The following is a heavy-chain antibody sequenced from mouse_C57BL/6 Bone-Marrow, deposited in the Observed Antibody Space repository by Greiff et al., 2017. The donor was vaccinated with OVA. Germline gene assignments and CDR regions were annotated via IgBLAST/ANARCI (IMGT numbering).Heavy chain of an antibody. CDR3: ARRGNGYDVDY. Sequence: EVQLQQSGPELVKPGASVKISCKASGYSFTGYYMNWVKQSPEKSLEWIGEINPSTGGTTYNQKFKAKATLTVDKSSSTAYMQLKSLTSEDSAVYYCARRGNGYDVDYWGQGTTLTVSS. V-gene: IGHV1-42*01. D-gene: IGHD2-2*01. J-gene: IGHJ2*01. CDR1: GYSFTGYY. CDR2: INPSTGGT.